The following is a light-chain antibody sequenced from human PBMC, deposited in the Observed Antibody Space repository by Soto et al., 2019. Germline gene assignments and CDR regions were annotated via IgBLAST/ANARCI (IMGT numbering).Light chain of an antibody. V-gene: IGLV2-14*01. CDR1: RKDIGNYNS. CDR3: GSYSTYSPFV. J-gene: IGLJ1*01. CDR2: GVS. Sequence: QSALTQPASVSGSPGQSITIPCCVTRKDIGNYNSVSWYRQSPGKAPKLIIYGVSNRPSGISDRFSGSKSGNTASLTISGLRPEDEADYYCGSYSTYSPFVFGSGTKVTVL.